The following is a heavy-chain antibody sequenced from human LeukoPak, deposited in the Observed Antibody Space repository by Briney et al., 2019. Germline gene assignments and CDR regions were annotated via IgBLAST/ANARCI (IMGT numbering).Heavy chain of an antibody. CDR3: AGGGGGGWDIDN. V-gene: IGHV3-48*02. CDR1: GFTFSNFY. J-gene: IGHJ4*02. Sequence: PGGSLRLSCAVSGFTFSNFYTKWLRQAPGQGPEWISYISPRGDSGSESIYYADSVKGRFTISRDEAKSSVYLQMNSLRDDDTAVYFCAGGGGGGWDIDNWGQGTLVTVSS. D-gene: IGHD6-19*01. CDR2: ISPRGDSGSESI.